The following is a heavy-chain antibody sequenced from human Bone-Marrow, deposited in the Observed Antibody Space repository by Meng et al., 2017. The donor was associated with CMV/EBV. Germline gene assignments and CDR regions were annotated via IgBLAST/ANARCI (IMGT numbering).Heavy chain of an antibody. D-gene: IGHD6-13*01. CDR1: GGTFSSYA. V-gene: IGHV1-8*02. CDR3: ARGLAAAYD. Sequence: ASVKVSCKASGGTFSSYAISWVRQATGQGLEWVGWMNPKSGDTGYAQKFQGRVTMTLDPSINTAYMELSSLRSDDTAVYYCARGLAAAYDWGQGTLVTVSS. J-gene: IGHJ4*02. CDR2: MNPKSGDT.